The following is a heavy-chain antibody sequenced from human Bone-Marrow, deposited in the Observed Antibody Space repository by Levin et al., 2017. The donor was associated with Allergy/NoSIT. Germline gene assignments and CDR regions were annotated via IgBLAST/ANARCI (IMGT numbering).Heavy chain of an antibody. J-gene: IGHJ6*03. CDR1: GFTFRLYG. CDR2: ITGSGGTT. CDR3: AKGKSPMATRAMDV. V-gene: IGHV3-23*01. Sequence: PGGSLRLSCEASGFTFRLYGMNWVRQAPGKGLEWVSAITGSGGTTYYAGSVKGRFTISRDNSKNTVYLHMNSLRVDDTAVYFCAKGKSPMATRAMDVWGKGATVTVSS. D-gene: IGHD2-8*01.